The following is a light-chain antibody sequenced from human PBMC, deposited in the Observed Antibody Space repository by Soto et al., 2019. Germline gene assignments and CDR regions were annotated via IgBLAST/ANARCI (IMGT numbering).Light chain of an antibody. V-gene: IGKV3-20*01. CDR2: GAS. CDR1: QSVVSNY. Sequence: EIVLTQSPGTLSLSLGERATVSCRSSQSVVSNYLAWYQRKPGQAPRLLIYGASSRATGIPDRFSGSGSGTDFTLTISSLQPEDFAVYYCQQYDSSPLTFGGGTKVDIK. J-gene: IGKJ4*01. CDR3: QQYDSSPLT.